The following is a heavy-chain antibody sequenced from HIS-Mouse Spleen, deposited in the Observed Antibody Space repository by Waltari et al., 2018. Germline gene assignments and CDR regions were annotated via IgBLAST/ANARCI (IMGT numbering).Heavy chain of an antibody. CDR2: IYYSGST. CDR3: AREIPYSSSWYDWYFDL. V-gene: IGHV4-39*07. D-gene: IGHD6-13*01. J-gene: IGHJ2*01. CDR1: GRPLRSSSIY. Sequence: QLQLQESGPGLVNPSETLSLTCTVSGRPLRSSSIYWCWIRDPPGKGLEWIGSIYYSGSTYYNPSLKSRVTISVDTSKNQFSLKLSSVTAADTAVYYCAREIPYSSSWYDWYFDLWGRGTLVTVSS.